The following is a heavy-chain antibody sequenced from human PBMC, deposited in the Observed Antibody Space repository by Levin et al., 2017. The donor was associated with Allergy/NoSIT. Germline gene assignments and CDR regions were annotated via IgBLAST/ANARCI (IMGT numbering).Heavy chain of an antibody. J-gene: IGHJ6*02. CDR3: ARGGTLAARRGGFYYYYDYGMDV. CDR1: GGSISSGDYY. V-gene: IGHV4-30-4*01. CDR2: IYYSGST. D-gene: IGHD6-6*01. Sequence: SETLSLTCTVSGGSISSGDYYWSWIRQPPGKGLEWIGYIYYSGSTYYNPSLKSRVTISVDTSKNQFSLKLSSVTAADTAVYYCARGGTLAARRGGFYYYYDYGMDVWGQGTTVTVSS.